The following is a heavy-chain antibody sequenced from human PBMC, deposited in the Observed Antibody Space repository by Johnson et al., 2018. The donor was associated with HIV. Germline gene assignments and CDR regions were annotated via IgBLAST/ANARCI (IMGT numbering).Heavy chain of an antibody. Sequence: VQLVESGGGLVQPGGSLRLSCAASGFTFSSYWMSWVRQAPGKGLEWVANIKQDGSEKYFVDSVKGRFTISRDNAKNSLYLQINSLSAEDTAVYYCARDLFVLYVPGDAFAIWGQGTMVTVSS. J-gene: IGHJ3*02. V-gene: IGHV3-7*05. CDR1: GFTFSSYW. CDR3: ARDLFVLYVPGDAFAI. CDR2: IKQDGSEK. D-gene: IGHD3-16*01.